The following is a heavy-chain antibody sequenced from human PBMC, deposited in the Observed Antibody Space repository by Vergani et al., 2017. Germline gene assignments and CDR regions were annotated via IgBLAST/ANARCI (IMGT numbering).Heavy chain of an antibody. Sequence: EVQLVESGGVVVQPGGSLRLSCAASGFTFDDYTMHWVRQAPGKGLEWVSLISWDGGSTYYADSVKGRFTISRDNSKNSLYLQMNSLRAEDTAVYYCAKEKYSSSWKHMFDYWGQGTLVTVSS. J-gene: IGHJ4*02. CDR3: AKEKYSSSWKHMFDY. CDR1: GFTFDDYT. CDR2: ISWDGGST. D-gene: IGHD6-13*01. V-gene: IGHV3-43*01.